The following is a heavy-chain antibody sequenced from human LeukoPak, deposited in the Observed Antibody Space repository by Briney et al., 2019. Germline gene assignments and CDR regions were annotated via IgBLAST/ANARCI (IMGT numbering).Heavy chain of an antibody. J-gene: IGHJ4*02. V-gene: IGHV3-21*04. CDR2: ISSSSSYV. CDR1: GFTFSSYS. Sequence: TGGSLRLSCAASGFTFSSYSMNWVRQAPGKGLEWVSSISSSSSYVYYADSVKGRFTISRDNAKNTLYLQMNSLRAEDTAVYYCARVNPSYYDYVWGSYRPLIDCWGQGTLVTVSS. CDR3: ARVNPSYYDYVWGSYRPLIDC. D-gene: IGHD3-16*02.